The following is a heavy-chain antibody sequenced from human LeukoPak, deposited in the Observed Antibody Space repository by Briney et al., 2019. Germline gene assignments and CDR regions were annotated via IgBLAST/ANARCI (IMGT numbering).Heavy chain of an antibody. V-gene: IGHV3-30*18. CDR3: AKDPGLGYGSGSYEEY. D-gene: IGHD3-10*01. Sequence: GRSLRLSCAASGFTFSSYGMHWVRQAPGKGLEWVAVISYVGSDKYYADSVKGRFTISRDNAKNTLYLHMNSLRAEDTAVYYCAKDPGLGYGSGSYEEYWGQGTLVTVSS. CDR2: ISYVGSDK. CDR1: GFTFSSYG. J-gene: IGHJ4*02.